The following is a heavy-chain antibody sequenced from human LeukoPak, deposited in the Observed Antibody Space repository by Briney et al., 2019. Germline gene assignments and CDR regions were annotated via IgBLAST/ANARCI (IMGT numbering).Heavy chain of an antibody. D-gene: IGHD5-18*01. Sequence: ASVKVSCKASGYTFTGYDINWVRQATGQGLEWMGWMNPNSGNTDYAQKFQGRVTIRRDTSITTAYMELSSLRSEDTAVYYCARGLTVDTPILDYWGQGTLVTVSS. CDR3: ARGLTVDTPILDY. CDR1: GYTFTGYD. J-gene: IGHJ4*02. CDR2: MNPNSGNT. V-gene: IGHV1-8*01.